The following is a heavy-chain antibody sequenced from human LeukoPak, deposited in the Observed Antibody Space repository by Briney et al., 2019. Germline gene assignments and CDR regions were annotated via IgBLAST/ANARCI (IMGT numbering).Heavy chain of an antibody. J-gene: IGHJ4*02. V-gene: IGHV3-30*03. CDR2: ISYDGSNK. Sequence: GGSLRLSRAASGFTFSSYGMHWVRQAPGKGLEWVAVISYDGSNKYYADSVKGRFTISRDNSKNTLYLQMSSLRAEDTAVYYCATKYSSGPHNPPFGYWGQGTLVTVSS. D-gene: IGHD6-19*01. CDR3: ATKYSSGPHNPPFGY. CDR1: GFTFSSYG.